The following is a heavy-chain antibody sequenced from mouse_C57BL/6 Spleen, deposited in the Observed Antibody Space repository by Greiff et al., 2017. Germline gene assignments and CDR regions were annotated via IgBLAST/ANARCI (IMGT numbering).Heavy chain of an antibody. CDR3: ARSSGSLWYFDV. D-gene: IGHD2-2*01. V-gene: IGHV1-52*01. J-gene: IGHJ1*03. CDR1: GYTFTSYW. CDR2: IDPSDSET. Sequence: QVQLKQPGAELVRPGSSVKLSCKASGYTFTSYWMHWVKQRPIQGLEWIGNIDPSDSETHYNQKFKDKATLTVDKSSSTAYMQLSSLTSEDSAVYSCARSSGSLWYFDVWGTGTTVTVSS.